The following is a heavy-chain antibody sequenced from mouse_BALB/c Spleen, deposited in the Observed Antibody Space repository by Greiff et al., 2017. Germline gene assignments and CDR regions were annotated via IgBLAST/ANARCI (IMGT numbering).Heavy chain of an antibody. J-gene: IGHJ4*01. CDR1: GFTFSSYA. Sequence: EVMLVESGGGLVKPGGSLKLSCAASGFTFSSYAMSWVRQNPEKRLEWVASISSGGSTYYPDSVKGRFTISRDNARNILYLQMSSLRSEDTAMYYCARKGYGNYDYAMDYWGQGTSVTVSS. V-gene: IGHV5-6-5*01. CDR2: ISSGGST. D-gene: IGHD2-10*02. CDR3: ARKGYGNYDYAMDY.